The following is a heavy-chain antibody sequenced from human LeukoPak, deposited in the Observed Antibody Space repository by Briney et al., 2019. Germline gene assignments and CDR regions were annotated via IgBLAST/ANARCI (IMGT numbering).Heavy chain of an antibody. V-gene: IGHV3-33*08. CDR1: GFTFSSYW. Sequence: GGSPRLSCAASGFTFSSYWMSWVRQAPRKGLEWVAVIWYDGSNKYYAHSVKGRFTISRDNSKNTLYLQMNSLRAEDTAVYYCARDLDTAMVWDYWGQGALVTVSS. D-gene: IGHD5-18*01. CDR2: IWYDGSNK. J-gene: IGHJ4*02. CDR3: ARDLDTAMVWDY.